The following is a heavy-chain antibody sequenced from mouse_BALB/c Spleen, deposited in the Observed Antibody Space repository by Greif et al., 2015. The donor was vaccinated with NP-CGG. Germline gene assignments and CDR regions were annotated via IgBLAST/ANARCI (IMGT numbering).Heavy chain of an antibody. Sequence: EVKVVESGPELVKPGASVKMSCKASGYTFTSYVMHWVKQKPGQGLEWIGYINPYNDGTKYNEKFKCKATLTSDKSSSTAYMEHSSLTSEDSAVYYCARRRYDLYYFDYWGQGTTLTVSS. V-gene: IGHV1-14*01. J-gene: IGHJ2*01. CDR2: INPYNDGT. CDR1: GYTFTSYV. CDR3: ARRRYDLYYFDY. D-gene: IGHD2-14*01.